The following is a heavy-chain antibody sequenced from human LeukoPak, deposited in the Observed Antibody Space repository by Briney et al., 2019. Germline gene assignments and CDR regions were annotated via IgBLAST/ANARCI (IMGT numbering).Heavy chain of an antibody. J-gene: IGHJ3*02. CDR2: IYHSGST. CDR1: GGSISSSSYY. D-gene: IGHD5-12*01. V-gene: IGHV4-39*07. Sequence: PSETLSLTCTVSGGSISSSSYYWGWIRQPPGKGLEWIGSIYHSGSTYYNPSLKSRVTISVDTSKNQFSLKLSSVTAAGTAVYYCARDGGIVATRIDAFDIWGPGTMVTVSS. CDR3: ARDGGIVATRIDAFDI.